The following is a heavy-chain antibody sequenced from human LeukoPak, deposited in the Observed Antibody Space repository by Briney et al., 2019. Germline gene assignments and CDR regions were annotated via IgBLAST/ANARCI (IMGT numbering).Heavy chain of an antibody. CDR3: ARDTVAGITYYFDY. CDR2: ISYDGSNK. CDR1: GFTFSSYG. D-gene: IGHD6-19*01. Sequence: PGRSLRLSCAASGFTFSSYGMHWVRQAPGKGLEWVAVISYDGSNKYYADSVKGRFTISRDNSKNTLYPQMNSLRAEDTAVYYCARDTVAGITYYFDYWGQGTLVTVSS. J-gene: IGHJ4*02. V-gene: IGHV3-30*03.